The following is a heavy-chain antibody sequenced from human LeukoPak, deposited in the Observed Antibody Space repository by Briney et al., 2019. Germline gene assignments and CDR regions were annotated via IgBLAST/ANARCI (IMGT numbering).Heavy chain of an antibody. CDR3: ASTSTVTTGYYYYGMDV. Sequence: SETLSLTCAVSGGSISSGGYSWSWLRQPPGKGLEWIGYIYHSGSTYYNPSLKSRVTISVDRSKNQFSLKLSSVTAADTAVYYCASTSTVTTGYYYYGMDVWGQGTTVTVSS. D-gene: IGHD4-17*01. CDR1: GGSISSGGYS. J-gene: IGHJ6*02. CDR2: IYHSGST. V-gene: IGHV4-30-2*01.